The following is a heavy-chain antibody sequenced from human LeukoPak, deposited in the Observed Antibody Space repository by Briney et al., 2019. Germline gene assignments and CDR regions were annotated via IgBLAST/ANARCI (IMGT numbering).Heavy chain of an antibody. J-gene: IGHJ4*02. CDR2: INPNSGGT. Sequence: ASVKVSCKASGYTFTGYYMHWVRQAPGQGLEWMGWINPNSGGTNYAQKFQGRVTMTRGTSISTAYMELSRLRSDDTAVYYCAREVGGDTAMVQDDYWGQGTLVTVSS. CDR3: AREVGGDTAMVQDDY. V-gene: IGHV1-2*02. D-gene: IGHD5-18*01. CDR1: GYTFTGYY.